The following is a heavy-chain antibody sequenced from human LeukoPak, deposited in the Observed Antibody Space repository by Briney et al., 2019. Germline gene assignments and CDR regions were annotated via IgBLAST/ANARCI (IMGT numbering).Heavy chain of an antibody. CDR3: ARAGYYYDSSGYYLLDAFDI. D-gene: IGHD3-22*01. J-gene: IGHJ3*02. Sequence: SVKVSCKASGGTFSSYAISWVRQAPGRGLEWMGGIIPIFGTANYAQKFQGRVTITTDESTSTAYMELSSLRSEDTAVYYCARAGYYYDSSGYYLLDAFDIWGQGTMVTVSS. CDR2: IIPIFGTA. V-gene: IGHV1-69*05. CDR1: GGTFSSYA.